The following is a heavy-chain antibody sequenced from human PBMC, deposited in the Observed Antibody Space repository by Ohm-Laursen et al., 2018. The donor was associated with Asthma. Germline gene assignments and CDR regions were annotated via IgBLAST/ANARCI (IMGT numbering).Heavy chain of an antibody. V-gene: IGHV4-59*07. CDR3: ARGHSIHYDFWNDAFDI. Sequence: SDTLSLTCTLSGASFSTYYWGWIRQPPGKGLEWIGYIYSTGSTNYNPPLESRVTISIDTSKNQFSLKLSSVTAADTAVYYCARGHSIHYDFWNDAFDIWGQGTMVTVSS. D-gene: IGHD3-3*01. CDR2: IYSTGST. J-gene: IGHJ3*02. CDR1: GASFSTYY.